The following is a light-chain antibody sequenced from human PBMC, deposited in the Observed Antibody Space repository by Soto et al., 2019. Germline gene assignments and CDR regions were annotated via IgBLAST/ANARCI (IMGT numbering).Light chain of an antibody. J-gene: IGKJ5*01. CDR3: XQXNNWPPT. V-gene: IGKV3-15*01. CDR1: QSVTSN. CDR2: GAS. Sequence: EIVMTQSPATLSVSPGERATLSCRASQSVTSNLAWYQQKPGQAPRLLIYGASTRATGIPARFSGSGSGTEFTLXISSXQSEDFAVYXCXQXNNWPPTFGQGTRLEIK.